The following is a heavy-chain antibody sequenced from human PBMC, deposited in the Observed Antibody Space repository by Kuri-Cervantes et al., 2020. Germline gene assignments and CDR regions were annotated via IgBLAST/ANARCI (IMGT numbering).Heavy chain of an antibody. CDR2: ISWNSGSI. CDR3: ATDSRRFGY. J-gene: IGHJ4*02. Sequence: GGSLRLSCAASGFTFDDYAMHWVRQAPGKGLEWVSGISWNSGSIGYADSVKGRFTISRDNAKNSLYLQMNSLRAEDTAVYYCATDSRRFGYWGQGTLVTVSS. CDR1: GFTFDDYA. V-gene: IGHV3-9*01.